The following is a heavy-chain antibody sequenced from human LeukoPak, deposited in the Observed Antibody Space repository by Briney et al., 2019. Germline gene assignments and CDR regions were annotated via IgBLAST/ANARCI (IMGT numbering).Heavy chain of an antibody. CDR3: ARSIMATTLDY. V-gene: IGHV5-51*01. J-gene: IGHJ4*02. D-gene: IGHD5-24*01. CDR2: IYPGDSDT. CDR1: GYSFTSYW. Sequence: GESLKISFKGSGYSFTSYWIGWVRPMPGKGLEWMGIIYPGDSDTRYSPSFQGQVTISADKSISTAYLQWSSLKASDTAMYYCARSIMATTLDYWGQGTLVTVSS.